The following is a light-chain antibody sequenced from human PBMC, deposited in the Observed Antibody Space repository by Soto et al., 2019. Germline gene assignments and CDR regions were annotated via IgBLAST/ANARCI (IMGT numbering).Light chain of an antibody. V-gene: IGKV3D-7*01. CDR1: QSVSSSY. CDR2: GAS. CDR3: QHDYNLPLT. J-gene: IGKJ4*01. Sequence: EIVMTQSPATLSLSPGERATLSCRASQSVSSSYLSWYQQKPGQAPRLLIYGASTRATGIPARFSGSGSGTDFTLNISSLQPEDFAVYYCQHDYNLPLTFGGGTKVEIK.